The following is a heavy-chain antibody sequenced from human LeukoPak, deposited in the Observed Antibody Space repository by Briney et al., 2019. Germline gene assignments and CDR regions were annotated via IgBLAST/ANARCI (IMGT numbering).Heavy chain of an antibody. V-gene: IGHV1-8*01. D-gene: IGHD3-22*01. Sequence: ASVKVSCTASGYTFTSYDINWVRQATGQGLEWMGWMNPNSGNTGYAQKFQGRGTMTRNTSISTAYMELSSLRSEDTAVYYCARGAMIVVATKYYFDYWGQGTLVTVSS. CDR2: MNPNSGNT. CDR3: ARGAMIVVATKYYFDY. J-gene: IGHJ4*02. CDR1: GYTFTSYD.